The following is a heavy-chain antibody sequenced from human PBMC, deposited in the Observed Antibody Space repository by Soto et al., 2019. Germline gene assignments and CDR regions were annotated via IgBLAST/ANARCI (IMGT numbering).Heavy chain of an antibody. CDR2: ISSSGSTI. V-gene: IGHV3-11*01. CDR1: GFTFSDYY. D-gene: IGHD3-3*01. Sequence: GGSLRLSCAASGFTFSDYYMSWIRQAPRKGLEWVSYISSSGSTIYYADSVKGRFTISRDNAKNSLYLQMNSLRAEDTAVYYCARVQLWSDNNWFDPWGQGTLVTVSS. CDR3: ARVQLWSDNNWFDP. J-gene: IGHJ5*02.